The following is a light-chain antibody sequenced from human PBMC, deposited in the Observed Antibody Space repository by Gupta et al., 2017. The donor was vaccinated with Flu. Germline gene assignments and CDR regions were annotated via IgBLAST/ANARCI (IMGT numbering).Light chain of an antibody. CDR2: LNN. CDR1: SPNIGAGYD. Sequence: QSVLTQPPSVSGAPGQRVTISCTGSSPNIGAGYDVHWYQQLPGTAPKLLIYLNNNRPSGVPDRFSGSKSGTSASLAITGLQAEDEADYYCQSYDSSLSGWEVFGGGTKLTVL. J-gene: IGLJ2*01. V-gene: IGLV1-40*01. CDR3: QSYDSSLSGWEV.